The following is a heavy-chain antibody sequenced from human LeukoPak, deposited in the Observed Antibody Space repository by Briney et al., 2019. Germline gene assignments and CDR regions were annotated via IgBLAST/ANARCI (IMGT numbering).Heavy chain of an antibody. D-gene: IGHD3-10*01. V-gene: IGHV3-43D*03. J-gene: IGHJ4*01. CDR3: AAMGAGSFDY. Sequence: PGGSLRLSCAASGFTFDDYAMHWVRQAPGKGLEWVSLISWDGGSTYYADSVKGRFTISRDNSKNSLYLQMNSLRAEDTALYYCAAMGAGSFDYWGQEPWPPSPQ. CDR2: ISWDGGST. CDR1: GFTFDDYA.